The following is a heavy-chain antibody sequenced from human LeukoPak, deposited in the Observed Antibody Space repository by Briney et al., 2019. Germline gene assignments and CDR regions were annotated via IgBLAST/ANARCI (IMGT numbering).Heavy chain of an antibody. V-gene: IGHV3-21*01. CDR1: EFTFSSYS. J-gene: IGHJ4*02. CDR3: ARGTSAGDY. Sequence: PGGSLRLSCAASEFTFSSYSMNWVRQAPGKGLEWVSSISSSSNYIYYADSVKGRFTISRDNAKSSLYLQMNSVRAEDTAVYYCARGTSAGDYWGQGTLVTVSS. CDR2: ISSSSNYI.